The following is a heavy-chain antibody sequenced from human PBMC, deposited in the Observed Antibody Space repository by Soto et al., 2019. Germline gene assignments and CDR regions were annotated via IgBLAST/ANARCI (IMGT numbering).Heavy chain of an antibody. CDR3: ATMRPGKDTLYYYYGMGV. Sequence: ASVKVSCKVSGYTLTELSMHWVRQAPGKGLEWMGGFDPEDGETIYAQKFQGRVTMTEDTSTDTAYMELSSLRSEDTAVYYCATMRPGKDTLYYYYGMGVWGQGTPVTVYS. CDR1: GYTLTELS. D-gene: IGHD2-15*01. V-gene: IGHV1-24*01. J-gene: IGHJ6*02. CDR2: FDPEDGET.